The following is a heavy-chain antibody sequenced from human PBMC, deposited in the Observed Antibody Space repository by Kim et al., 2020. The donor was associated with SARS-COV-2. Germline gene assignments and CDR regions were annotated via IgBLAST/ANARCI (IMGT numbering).Heavy chain of an antibody. J-gene: IGHJ3*02. D-gene: IGHD3-22*01. CDR3: VRPRITMIVDDAFDI. V-gene: IGHV5-51*01. Sequence: GESLKISCKGSGYSFTSYWIGWVRQMPGKGLEWMGIIYPGDSDTRYSPSFQGQVTISADKSISTAYLQWSSLKASDTAMYYCVRPRITMIVDDAFDIWGQGTMVTVSS. CDR2: IYPGDSDT. CDR1: GYSFTSYW.